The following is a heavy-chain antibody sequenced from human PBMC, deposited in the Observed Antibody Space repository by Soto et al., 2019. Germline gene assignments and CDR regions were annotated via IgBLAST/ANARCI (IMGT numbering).Heavy chain of an antibody. V-gene: IGHV4-59*01. CDR1: GGSISSYY. CDR3: ARGSTAMVRHFDY. D-gene: IGHD5-18*01. J-gene: IGHJ4*02. Sequence: SETLSLTCTVSGGSISSYYWSWIRQPPGKGLEWIGYIYYSGSTNYNPSLKSRVTISVDTSKNQFSLKLSSVTAADTAVYYCARGSTAMVRHFDYWGQGTLVTVSS. CDR2: IYYSGST.